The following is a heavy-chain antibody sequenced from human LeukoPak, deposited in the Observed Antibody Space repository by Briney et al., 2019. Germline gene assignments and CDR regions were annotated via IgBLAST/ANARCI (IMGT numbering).Heavy chain of an antibody. CDR1: GSTFSNAW. J-gene: IGHJ4*02. Sequence: GGSLRLSCAASGSTFSNAWMSWVRQAPGKGLEWVGRIKSKTDGGTTDYAAPVKGRFTISRDDSKNTLYLQMNSLKTEDTAVYYCTTDRVEMATIVPFDYWGQGTLVTVSS. D-gene: IGHD5-24*01. CDR3: TTDRVEMATIVPFDY. V-gene: IGHV3-15*01. CDR2: IKSKTDGGTT.